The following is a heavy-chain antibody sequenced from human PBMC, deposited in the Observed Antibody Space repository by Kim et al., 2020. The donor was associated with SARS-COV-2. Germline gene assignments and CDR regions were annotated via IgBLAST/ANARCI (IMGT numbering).Heavy chain of an antibody. CDR3: AKEQVGGYPPYYYYYGMDV. D-gene: IGHD3-16*02. V-gene: IGHV3-23*01. CDR1: GFTFSNYA. Sequence: GGSLRLSCAASGFTFSNYAMSWVRQAPGKGLEWVSTISGGGGNTYYADSVKGRFTISRDNSKNTLYLQMNSLRAEDTALYYCAKEQVGGYPPYYYYYGMDVWGQGTTVTVSS. J-gene: IGHJ6*02. CDR2: ISGGGGNT.